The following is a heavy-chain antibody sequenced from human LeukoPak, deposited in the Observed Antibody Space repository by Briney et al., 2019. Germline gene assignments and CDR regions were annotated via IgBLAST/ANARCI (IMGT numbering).Heavy chain of an antibody. J-gene: IGHJ4*02. CDR3: ARDTSGQD. Sequence: GGSLGLSCAASGFTFSSYSMNWVRQAPGKGLEWVSSITSSGAYKNYADSVKGRFTISRDNAKNSLYLQMNSLRAEDTAVYYCARDTSGQDWGQGTLVTVSS. D-gene: IGHD6-25*01. CDR1: GFTFSSYS. CDR2: ITSSGAYK. V-gene: IGHV3-21*01.